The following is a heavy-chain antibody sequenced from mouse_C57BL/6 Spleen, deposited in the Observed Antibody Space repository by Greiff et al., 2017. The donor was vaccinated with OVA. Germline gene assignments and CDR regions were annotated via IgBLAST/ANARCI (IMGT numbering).Heavy chain of an antibody. Sequence: VQLQQSGPELVKPGASVKISCKASGYTFTDYYMNWVKQSHGKSLEWIGDINPNNGGTSYNQKFKGKATLTVDKSSSTAYMELRSLTSEDSAVYYCARDNSGSSYVAWFAYWGQGTLVTVSA. CDR3: ARDNSGSSYVAWFAY. V-gene: IGHV1-26*01. D-gene: IGHD1-1*01. CDR1: GYTFTDYY. CDR2: INPNNGGT. J-gene: IGHJ3*01.